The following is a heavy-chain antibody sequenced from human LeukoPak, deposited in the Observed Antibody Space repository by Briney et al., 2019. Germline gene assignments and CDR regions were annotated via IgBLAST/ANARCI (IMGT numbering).Heavy chain of an antibody. Sequence: SETLSLTCTVSGGSISSSSYYWGWIRQPPGKGLEWIGSIYYSGSTYYNPSLKSRVTISVDTSKNQFSLKLSSVTAADTAVYYCARHRSVLTTRYYYYYMDVWGKGTTVTISS. CDR3: ARHRSVLTTRYYYYYMDV. D-gene: IGHD1-14*01. V-gene: IGHV4-39*01. CDR2: IYYSGST. J-gene: IGHJ6*03. CDR1: GGSISSSSYY.